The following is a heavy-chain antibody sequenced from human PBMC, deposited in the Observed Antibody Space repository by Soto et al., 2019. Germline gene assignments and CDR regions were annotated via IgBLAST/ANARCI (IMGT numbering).Heavy chain of an antibody. Sequence: QITLKESGPTLVKPTQTLTLTCTFSGFSLSTSGVGVGWIRQPPGKALEWLALIYWDDDKRYSPSLKSRLTITKDTSKNQVVLTLTNMDPVDTATYCCARRMARSGSYPGAFDIWGQGTMVTVSS. V-gene: IGHV2-5*02. CDR1: GFSLSTSGVG. CDR2: IYWDDDK. CDR3: ARRMARSGSYPGAFDI. D-gene: IGHD1-26*01. J-gene: IGHJ3*02.